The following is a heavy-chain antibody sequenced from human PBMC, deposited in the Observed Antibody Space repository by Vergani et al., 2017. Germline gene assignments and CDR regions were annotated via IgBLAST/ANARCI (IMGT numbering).Heavy chain of an antibody. Sequence: QVQLVQSGAEVKKPGASVKVSCKASGYIFTGHYIHWARQALGQGPEWMGWINPKNGGTNYAQKFQGRVTMTRDTSISTAYMELSRLRSDDTAVYYCARDPANNYDFWGGSSRYNWFDPWGQGTPVTVSS. CDR2: INPKNGGT. J-gene: IGHJ5*02. D-gene: IGHD3-3*01. CDR3: ARDPANNYDFWGGSSRYNWFDP. CDR1: GYIFTGHY. V-gene: IGHV1-2*02.